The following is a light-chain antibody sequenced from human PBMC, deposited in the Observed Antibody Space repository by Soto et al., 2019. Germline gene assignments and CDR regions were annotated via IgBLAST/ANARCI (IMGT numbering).Light chain of an antibody. Sequence: DIQMTQSPSSVSASVGDRVTITCRASRNIKTSLAWYQQRPGKGPELLIYDASTLQSGVPSRISGSGSGTEFTLTISRLQPEDFATFYCQQINSFPPTCGGGTKVTI. J-gene: IGKJ4*01. V-gene: IGKV1-12*01. CDR2: DAS. CDR1: RNIKTS. CDR3: QQINSFPPT.